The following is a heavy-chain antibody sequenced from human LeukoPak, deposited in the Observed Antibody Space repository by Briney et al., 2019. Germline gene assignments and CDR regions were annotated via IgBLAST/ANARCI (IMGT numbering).Heavy chain of an antibody. V-gene: IGHV4-39*07. CDR1: RGAIGSSNYY. Sequence: SETLSLTCSVSRGAIGSSNYYWGWIRQPPGKGLEWIGNIFYSGTTYYNPSLPSLKSRVTILVDTSKNQFSLKLRSVTAADTAVYYCARNLDWISDAFDIWGQGTMVTVSS. D-gene: IGHD3-3*01. J-gene: IGHJ3*02. CDR2: IFYSGTT. CDR3: ARNLDWISDAFDI.